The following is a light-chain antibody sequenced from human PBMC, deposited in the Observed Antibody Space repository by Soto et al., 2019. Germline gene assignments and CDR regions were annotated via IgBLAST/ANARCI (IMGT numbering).Light chain of an antibody. CDR1: QSVSSSY. CDR2: GAS. V-gene: IGKV3-20*01. J-gene: IGKJ5*01. Sequence: EIVSTQSPGTLSLSPGERATLSCRASQSVSSSYLAWYQQKPGQAPRLLIYGASSRATGIPDRFSGSGSGTDFTLTISRLEPGDFAVYYCQQYGSSPPITFGQGTRLEIK. CDR3: QQYGSSPPIT.